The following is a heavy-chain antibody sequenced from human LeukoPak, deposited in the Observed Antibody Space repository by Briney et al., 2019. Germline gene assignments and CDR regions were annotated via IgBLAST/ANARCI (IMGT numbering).Heavy chain of an antibody. CDR2: ISYTGST. J-gene: IGHJ4*02. V-gene: IGHV4-39*01. D-gene: IGHD3-9*01. CDR1: GDSVISSFNY. CDR3: ARHRRDVLTGSSDY. Sequence: PSETLSLSCAVSGDSVISSFNYWGWIRQPPGMGLEWIGRISYTGSTYYNPSLKSRVSIYADTSDNQLSLKLSSVTAADTAMYYCARHRRDVLTGSSDYWGQGTLVTVSS.